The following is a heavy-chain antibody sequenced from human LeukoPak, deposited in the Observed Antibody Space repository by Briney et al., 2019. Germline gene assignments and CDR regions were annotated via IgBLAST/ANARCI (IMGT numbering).Heavy chain of an antibody. D-gene: IGHD5-18*01. Sequence: SGPALVKPTQTLTLTCTFSGFTLSTRGMCVSWIRQPPGKALEWLARIDWDDDKYYSTSLKTRLIISKDTSKNQVVLTMTNMDPVDTATYYCARMITLSNGRYSSKTLDYWGQGTLVTVSS. CDR1: GFTLSTRGMC. CDR2: IDWDDDK. V-gene: IGHV2-70*11. CDR3: ARMITLSNGRYSSKTLDY. J-gene: IGHJ4*02.